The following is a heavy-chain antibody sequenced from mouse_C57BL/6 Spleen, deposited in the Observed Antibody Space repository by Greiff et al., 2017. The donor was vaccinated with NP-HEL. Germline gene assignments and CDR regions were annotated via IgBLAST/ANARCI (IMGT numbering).Heavy chain of an antibody. CDR3: ARDGGHYDGYYYYAMDY. CDR2: ISYDGSN. D-gene: IGHD2-3*01. J-gene: IGHJ4*01. Sequence: VQLQQSGPGLVKPSQSLSLTCSVTGYSITSGYYWNWIRQFPGNKLEWMGYISYDGSNNYNPSLKNRISITRDTSKNQFFLKLNSVTTEDTATYYCARDGGHYDGYYYYAMDYWGQGTSVTVSS. CDR1: GYSITSGYY. V-gene: IGHV3-6*01.